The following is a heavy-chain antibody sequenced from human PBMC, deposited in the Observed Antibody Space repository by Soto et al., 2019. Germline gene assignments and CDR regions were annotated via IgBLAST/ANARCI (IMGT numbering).Heavy chain of an antibody. CDR2: IYHSVST. CDR3: ARVPDY. CDR1: GGSISSGGYS. J-gene: IGHJ4*02. Sequence: QLQLLESGSGLVKPSQTLSLTCAVSGGSISSGGYSWSWIRQPPGKGLEWIGYIYHSVSTYYNPSLKSRVTIXVDRSXXXXXXXLSSVXAAXXXXXXCARVPDYWGQGTLVTVSS. V-gene: IGHV4-30-2*01.